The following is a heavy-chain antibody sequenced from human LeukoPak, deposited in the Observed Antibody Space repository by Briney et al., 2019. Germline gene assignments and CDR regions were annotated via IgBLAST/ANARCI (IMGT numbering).Heavy chain of an antibody. D-gene: IGHD6-13*01. Sequence: ASVKVSCKVSGYTLTELSMHWVRQAPGKGLEWMGGFDPEDGETIYAQKFQGRVTMTEDTSTDTAYMELSSLRSEDTAVYYCATGNSSSWYHYYYYYMDVWGKGTTVTVSS. CDR3: ATGNSSSWYHYYYYYMDV. J-gene: IGHJ6*03. CDR2: FDPEDGET. V-gene: IGHV1-24*01. CDR1: GYTLTELS.